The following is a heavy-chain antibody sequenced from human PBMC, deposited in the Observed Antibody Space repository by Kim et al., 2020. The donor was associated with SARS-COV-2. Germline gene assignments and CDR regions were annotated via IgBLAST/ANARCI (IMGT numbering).Heavy chain of an antibody. CDR3: AKARVAGTVQANHGMDV. Sequence: GGSLRLSCAASGFTFSSYAMSWVRQAPGKGLEWVSVIYSGGSSTYYADSVKGRFTISRDNSKNTLYLQMNSLRAEDTAVYYCAKARVAGTVQANHGMDVWGQGTTVTVSS. CDR2: IYSGGSST. V-gene: IGHV3-23*03. J-gene: IGHJ6*02. CDR1: GFTFSSYA. D-gene: IGHD6-19*01.